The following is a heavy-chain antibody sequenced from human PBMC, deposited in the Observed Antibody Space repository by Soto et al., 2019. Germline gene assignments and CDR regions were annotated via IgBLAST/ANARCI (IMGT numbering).Heavy chain of an antibody. V-gene: IGHV1-8*01. J-gene: IGHJ6*02. D-gene: IGHD3-10*01. CDR1: GYTFTSYD. CDR2: MNPNSGNT. Sequence: ASVKVSCKASGYTFTSYDINWVRQATGQGLEWMGWMNPNSGNTGYAQKFQGRVTMTRNTSISTAYMEPSSLRSEVTAVYYCARGRLLWFGELSLYYYYGMDVWGQGTTVTVSS. CDR3: ARGRLLWFGELSLYYYYGMDV.